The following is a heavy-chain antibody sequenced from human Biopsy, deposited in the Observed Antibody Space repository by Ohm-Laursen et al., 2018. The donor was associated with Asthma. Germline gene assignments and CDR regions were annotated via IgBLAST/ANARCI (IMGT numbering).Heavy chain of an antibody. Sequence: RSLRLSCTASGFTFSTYAMHWVRQAPGKGLEWVAVISYDGSNKYYADSVKGRFTISRDNSKNTLYLQMNSLRGDDTAVYYCARDMNRDGWYLDYWGQGTLVTVSS. J-gene: IGHJ4*02. D-gene: IGHD5-24*01. V-gene: IGHV3-30-3*01. CDR1: GFTFSTYA. CDR3: ARDMNRDGWYLDY. CDR2: ISYDGSNK.